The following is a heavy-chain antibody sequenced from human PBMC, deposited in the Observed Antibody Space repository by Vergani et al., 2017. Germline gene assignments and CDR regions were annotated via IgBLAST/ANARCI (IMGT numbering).Heavy chain of an antibody. J-gene: IGHJ3*02. V-gene: IGHV3-15*01. CDR1: GFTFDDYA. CDR2: IKSKTVGGTT. Sequence: VQLVESGGGVVQPGRSLRLSCAASGFTFDDYAMHWVRQAPGKGLEWVGRIKSKTVGGTTDYAAPVKGRFTISRDDSKNTLYLQMNSLKTEDTAVYYCTTDLLDIWGQGTMVTVSS. CDR3: TTDLLDI.